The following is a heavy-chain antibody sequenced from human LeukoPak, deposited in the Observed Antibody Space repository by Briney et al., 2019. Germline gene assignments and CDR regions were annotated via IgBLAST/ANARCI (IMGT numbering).Heavy chain of an antibody. D-gene: IGHD3-22*01. CDR2: ISGSGGRT. CDR3: AKCFYDTSGYYLYYFDY. Sequence: GGSLRLSCAASGFTFNRYAMNWVRQAPGKGLECVSSISGSGGRTYYADSVKGRFTISRDNSKNTLYLQMNSLRAEDTAVYYCAKCFYDTSGYYLYYFDYWGQGTLVTVSS. CDR1: GFTFNRYA. V-gene: IGHV3-23*01. J-gene: IGHJ4*02.